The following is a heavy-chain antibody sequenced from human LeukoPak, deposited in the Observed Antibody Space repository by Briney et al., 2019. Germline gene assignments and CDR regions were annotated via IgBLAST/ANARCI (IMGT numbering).Heavy chain of an antibody. CDR2: IYYSGST. D-gene: IGHD6-13*01. CDR1: GGSISSYY. J-gene: IGHJ4*02. CDR3: ARDLGIAAAGFDY. V-gene: IGHV4-59*01. Sequence: KPSETLSLTCTVSGGSISSYYWSWIRQPPGKGLEWIGYIYYSGSTNYNPSLKSRVTISVDTSKNQFSLKLSSVTAADTAVYYCARDLGIAAAGFDYWGQGTLVTVSS.